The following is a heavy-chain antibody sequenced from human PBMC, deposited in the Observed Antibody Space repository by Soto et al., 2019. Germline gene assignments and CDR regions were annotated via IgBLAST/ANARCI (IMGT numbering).Heavy chain of an antibody. J-gene: IGHJ4*02. Sequence: ASVKVSCKASGYTFTSYAMHWVRQAPGQRLEWMGWINAGNGNTKYSQKFQGRVTITRDTSASTAYMELSSLRSEDTAEYYCARGAVAAHFDYWGQGTLVTVSS. D-gene: IGHD6-19*01. CDR2: INAGNGNT. CDR3: ARGAVAAHFDY. CDR1: GYTFTSYA. V-gene: IGHV1-3*01.